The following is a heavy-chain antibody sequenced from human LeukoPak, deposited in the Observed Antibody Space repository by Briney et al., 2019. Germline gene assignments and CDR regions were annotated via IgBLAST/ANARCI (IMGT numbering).Heavy chain of an antibody. CDR1: GGSFSGYY. CDR3: AGNIAARLGY. J-gene: IGHJ4*02. D-gene: IGHD6-6*01. V-gene: IGHV4-34*01. Sequence: SETLSLTCAVYGGSFSGYYWSWIRQPPGKGLEWIGEIDHSGSTNYNPSLKSRVTISVDTSKNQFSLKLSSVTAADTAVYYCAGNIAARLGYWGQGTLVTVSS. CDR2: IDHSGST.